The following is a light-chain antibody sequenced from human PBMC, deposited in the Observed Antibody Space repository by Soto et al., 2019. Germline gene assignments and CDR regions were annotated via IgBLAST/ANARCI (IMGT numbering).Light chain of an antibody. Sequence: EVVLTQSPGTLSLSPGERATLSCRASQTVSSAYLAWYQQRPGQTPRLLIFGASNRATAIPDRFSGSGSGKDFTFPISRLEPDDFAVYYCQHYGGSPGVTFGPGTKVDIK. CDR3: QHYGGSPGVT. CDR1: QTVSSAY. V-gene: IGKV3-20*01. CDR2: GAS. J-gene: IGKJ3*01.